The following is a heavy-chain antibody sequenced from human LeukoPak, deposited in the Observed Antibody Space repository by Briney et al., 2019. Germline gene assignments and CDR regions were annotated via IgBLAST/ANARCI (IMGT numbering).Heavy chain of an antibody. CDR2: ISYDGNNK. V-gene: IGHV3-30*04. CDR3: AKHLYGSGSYQALDY. CDR1: GFTFSNYA. J-gene: IGHJ4*02. Sequence: GGSLRLSCAASGFTFSNYAMHWVRQAPGKGLEWVAVISYDGNNKYYADSVKGRFTISRDNSKNTLYLQMNSLRAEDTAVYYCAKHLYGSGSYQALDYWGQETLVAVSS. D-gene: IGHD3-10*01.